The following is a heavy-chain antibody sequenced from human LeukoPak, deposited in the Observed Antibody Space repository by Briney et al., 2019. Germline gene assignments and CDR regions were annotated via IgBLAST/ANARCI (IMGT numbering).Heavy chain of an antibody. CDR1: GGTFSSYA. CDR2: IIPIFGTA. CDR3: ARDYGGSSGWFDP. D-gene: IGHD4-23*01. Sequence: GASVKVSCKASGGTFSSYAFSWVRQAPGQGLEWMGGIIPIFGTAKYAQKFQGRVTITADESTSTAYMELRSLTSEDTAVYYCARDYGGSSGWFDPWGQGTLVTVSS. V-gene: IGHV1-69*13. J-gene: IGHJ5*02.